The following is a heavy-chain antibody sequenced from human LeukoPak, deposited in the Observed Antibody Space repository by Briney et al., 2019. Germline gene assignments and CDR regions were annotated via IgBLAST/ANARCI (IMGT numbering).Heavy chain of an antibody. J-gene: IGHJ3*02. CDR2: ISTGSTYI. Sequence: GGSLRLSCAASGFTFSSYSMNWVRQAPGERLEWVSSISTGSTYIYYADSVKGRFTISRDNAKNSLYLQMNSLRAEDTAVYYCASCGGDCYTTNPPDAFDIWGQGTMVTVSS. D-gene: IGHD2-21*02. CDR3: ASCGGDCYTTNPPDAFDI. V-gene: IGHV3-21*01. CDR1: GFTFSSYS.